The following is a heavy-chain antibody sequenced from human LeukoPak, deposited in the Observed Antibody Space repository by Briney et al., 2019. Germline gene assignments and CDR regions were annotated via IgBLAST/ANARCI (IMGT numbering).Heavy chain of an antibody. CDR2: IKQDGSEK. V-gene: IGHV3-7*01. CDR1: GFTFSSYW. D-gene: IGHD1-14*01. Sequence: GGSLRLSCAASGFTFSSYWMSWVRQAPGKGLEWVANIKQDGSEKYYVDSVKGRFTISRDNAKNSLYLQMDSLRAEDTAVYYCASSKPYYYYYYMNVWGKGTTVTVSS. CDR3: ASSKPYYYYYYMNV. J-gene: IGHJ6*03.